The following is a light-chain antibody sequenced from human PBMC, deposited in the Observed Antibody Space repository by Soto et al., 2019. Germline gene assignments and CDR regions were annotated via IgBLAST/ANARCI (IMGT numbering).Light chain of an antibody. CDR1: QSLGSGY. J-gene: IGKJ1*01. CDR2: AAS. Sequence: EILLTQSPGTLSLSPGDRATLSCRASQSLGSGYLAWYRQKPGQAPRILIYAASSRATGVPDRFSGSGSGTDFSLTISRLEPEDFAVYYCQQYDTSPRTFGQGTKVDI. V-gene: IGKV3-20*01. CDR3: QQYDTSPRT.